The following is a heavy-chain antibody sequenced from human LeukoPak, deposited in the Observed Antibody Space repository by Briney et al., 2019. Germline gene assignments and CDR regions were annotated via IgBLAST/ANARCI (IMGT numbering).Heavy chain of an antibody. J-gene: IGHJ6*03. V-gene: IGHV1-2*02. CDR1: GYAFTGYF. CDR2: INPNSGGT. CDR3: ARDGGYDSSGYRRYYYYYYMDV. D-gene: IGHD3-22*01. Sequence: ASVKVSCKASGYAFTGYFMHWVRQAPGQGLEWVGWINPNSGGTNYAQKFQGRVTMTRDTSISTAYMELSRLRSDDTAVYYCARDGGYDSSGYRRYYYYYYMDVWGKGTTVTISS.